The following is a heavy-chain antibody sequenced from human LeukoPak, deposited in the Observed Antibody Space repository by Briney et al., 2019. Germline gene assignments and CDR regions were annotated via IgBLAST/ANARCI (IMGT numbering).Heavy chain of an antibody. CDR2: IIPIFGIA. J-gene: IGHJ4*02. D-gene: IGHD6-19*01. CDR3: ARGAGYSSGWLLDY. V-gene: IGHV1-69*04. Sequence: ASVKVSCRASGGTFSSYAISWVRQAPGQGLEWMGRIIPIFGIANYAQKFQGRVTITADKSTSTAYMELSSLRSEDTAVYYCARGAGYSSGWLLDYWGQGTLVTVSS. CDR1: GGTFSSYA.